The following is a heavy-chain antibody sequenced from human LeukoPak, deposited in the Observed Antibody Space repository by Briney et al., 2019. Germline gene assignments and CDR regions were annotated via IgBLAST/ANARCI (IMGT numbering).Heavy chain of an antibody. Sequence: PGGSLRLSCAASEFTFSTSAMSWVRQAPGKGLEWVSSISGSSDNTYYADSVKGRFTISRDNSKDTLYLQMNSLRAEDTAVYYCAREGLAYCGGDCYSGFDYWGQGTLVTVSS. J-gene: IGHJ4*02. CDR3: AREGLAYCGGDCYSGFDY. CDR2: ISGSSDNT. D-gene: IGHD2-21*02. CDR1: EFTFSTSA. V-gene: IGHV3-23*01.